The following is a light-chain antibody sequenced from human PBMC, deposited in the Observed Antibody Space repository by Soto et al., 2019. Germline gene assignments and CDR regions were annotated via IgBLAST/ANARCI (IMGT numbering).Light chain of an antibody. J-gene: IGKJ2*01. CDR1: QSVVTGDGNTY. CDR3: MQGTSAPYT. CDR2: RVS. V-gene: IGKV2-30*01. Sequence: DVLMTQSPLSLPVTLGQPASISCRSSQSVVTGDGNTYLNWFQQRPGQSPRRLIYRVSNRESGVPERFSGSGSGTDFTLKISRVEVEDFGIYYCMQGTSAPYTFGQGTKLEIK.